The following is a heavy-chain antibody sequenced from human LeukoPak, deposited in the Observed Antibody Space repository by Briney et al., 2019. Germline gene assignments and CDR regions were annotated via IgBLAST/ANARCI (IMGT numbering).Heavy chain of an antibody. J-gene: IGHJ4*02. CDR1: GGSISSYY. D-gene: IGHD6-25*01. CDR2: IFYSGST. Sequence: SETLSLTCTVSGGSISSYYWSWIRQPPGKGLEWIGYIFYSGSTNHNPSLKSRVTISVDTSMNQFSLKLSSVTAADAAVYYCARDRGAAESKEFDYWGQGTLVTVSS. V-gene: IGHV4-59*01. CDR3: ARDRGAAESKEFDY.